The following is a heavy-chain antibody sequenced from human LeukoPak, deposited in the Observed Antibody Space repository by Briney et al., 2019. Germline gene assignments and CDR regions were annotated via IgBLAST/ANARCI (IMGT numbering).Heavy chain of an antibody. CDR1: GYTFTSYG. CDR3: ARVELTGYEVDY. D-gene: IGHD3-9*01. CDR2: ISAYNGNT. Sequence: ASVKVSCKASGYTFTSYGISWVRQAPGQGLEWMGWISAYNGNTDYAQKLQGRVTMTTDTSTSTAYMELRSLRSDDTAVYYCARVELTGYEVDYWGQGTLVTVSS. V-gene: IGHV1-18*01. J-gene: IGHJ4*02.